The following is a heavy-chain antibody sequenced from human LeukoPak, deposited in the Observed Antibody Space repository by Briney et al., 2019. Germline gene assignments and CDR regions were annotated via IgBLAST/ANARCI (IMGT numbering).Heavy chain of an antibody. CDR2: ISSGGGTI. CDR1: GFTFSAYE. V-gene: IGHV3-48*03. CDR3: AKEFTPENSGFDAFDI. J-gene: IGHJ3*02. Sequence: GGSLRLSCAASGFTFSAYEMDWVRQAPGKGLEWVAYISSGGGTIYYADSVRGRFTISRDNAKSSLYLQMNSLRAEDTAVYYCAKEFTPENSGFDAFDIWDLGTMVTVSS. D-gene: IGHD3-22*01.